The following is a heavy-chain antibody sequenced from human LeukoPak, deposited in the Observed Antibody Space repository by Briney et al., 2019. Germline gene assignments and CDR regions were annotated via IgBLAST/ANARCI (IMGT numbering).Heavy chain of an antibody. J-gene: IGHJ4*02. CDR3: ARADSSGYYHPIN. CDR2: ISTSSLYI. CDR1: GFTFSNYA. Sequence: GGSLRLSCAASGFTFSNYAMNWVRQAPGKGLEWVSSISTSSLYIYYADSVKGRFTVSRNNARNSLYLQMNSLRAEDTAVYYCARADSSGYYHPINWGQGTLVTVSS. V-gene: IGHV3-21*01. D-gene: IGHD3-22*01.